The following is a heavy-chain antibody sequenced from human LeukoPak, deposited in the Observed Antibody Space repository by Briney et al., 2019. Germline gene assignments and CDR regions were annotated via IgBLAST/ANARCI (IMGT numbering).Heavy chain of an antibody. Sequence: GGSLRLSCAASGFTFSSYGMHWVRQAPGKGLEWVAVISYDGSNKYYADSVKGRFTISRDNSKNTLYLQMNSLRAEDTAVYYCARDSMITMIVVVITTGAFDIWGQGTMVTVSS. CDR2: ISYDGSNK. CDR3: ARDSMITMIVVVITTGAFDI. J-gene: IGHJ3*02. V-gene: IGHV3-30*03. CDR1: GFTFSSYG. D-gene: IGHD3-22*01.